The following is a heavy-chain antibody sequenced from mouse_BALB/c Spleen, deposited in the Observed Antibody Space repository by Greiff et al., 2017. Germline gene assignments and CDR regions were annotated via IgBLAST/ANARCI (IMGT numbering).Heavy chain of an antibody. V-gene: IGHV5-12-2*01. CDR3: ARIYGNYFDY. J-gene: IGHJ2*01. CDR2: ISNGGGST. D-gene: IGHD2-1*01. Sequence: EVHLVESGGGLVQPGGSLKLSCAASGFTFSSYTMSWVRQTPEKRLEWVAYISNGGGSTYFPDTVKGRFTISRDNAKNTLYLQMSSLKSEDTAMYYCARIYGNYFDYWGQGTTLTVSS. CDR1: GFTFSSYT.